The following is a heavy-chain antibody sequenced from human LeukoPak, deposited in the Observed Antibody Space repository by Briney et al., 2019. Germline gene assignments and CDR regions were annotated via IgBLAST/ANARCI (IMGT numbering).Heavy chain of an antibody. Sequence: SGGSLRLSCAASGFTFSSYWMSWVRQAPGKGLEWVANIRQDGSEKYYVDSVKGRFTVSRDNAKNSLYLQMNSLRVEDTAMYYCAKVAASGISPTDYWGQGTLVTVSS. CDR1: GFTFSSYW. CDR2: IRQDGSEK. CDR3: AKVAASGISPTDY. J-gene: IGHJ4*02. V-gene: IGHV3-7*01. D-gene: IGHD6-13*01.